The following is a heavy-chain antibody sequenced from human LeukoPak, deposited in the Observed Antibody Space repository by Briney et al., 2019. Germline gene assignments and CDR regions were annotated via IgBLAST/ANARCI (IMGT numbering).Heavy chain of an antibody. D-gene: IGHD4-17*01. CDR1: GFTFSTCS. V-gene: IGHV3-48*02. J-gene: IGHJ2*01. Sequence: GGSLRLSCAASGFTFSTCSMNWVRQAPGKGLEWVSYVSTSSSTIYYADSVRGRFTVSRDNAKNSLYLQMNSLRDEDTAVYYCARDQGYGDSVRWFFDLWGRGTLSLSPQ. CDR2: VSTSSSTI. CDR3: ARDQGYGDSVRWFFDL.